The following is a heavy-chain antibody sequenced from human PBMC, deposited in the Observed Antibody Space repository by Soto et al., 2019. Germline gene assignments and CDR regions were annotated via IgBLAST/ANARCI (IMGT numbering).Heavy chain of an antibody. CDR1: GFTFSSYG. CDR2: TSYDGSNK. J-gene: IGHJ4*02. V-gene: IGHV3-30*18. D-gene: IGHD6-19*01. Sequence: QVQLVESGGGVVQPGRSLRLSCAASGFTFSSYGMHWVRQAPGKGLEWVAVTSYDGSNKYYADSVKGRFTISRDNSKNTLYLQMNSLRAEDTAVYYCAKTAVAGIHYWGQGTLVTVSS. CDR3: AKTAVAGIHY.